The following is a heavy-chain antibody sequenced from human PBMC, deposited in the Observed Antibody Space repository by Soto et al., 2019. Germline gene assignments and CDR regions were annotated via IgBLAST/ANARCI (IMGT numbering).Heavy chain of an antibody. Sequence: SETLSLTCTVSGGSISSYYRSWIRQPPGKGLEWIGYIYYSGSTNYNPSLKSRVTISVDTSKNQFSLKLSSVTAADTAVYYCARAIEDSSGYSNFDYWGQGTLVTVSS. D-gene: IGHD3-22*01. V-gene: IGHV4-59*01. CDR1: GGSISSYY. CDR3: ARAIEDSSGYSNFDY. CDR2: IYYSGST. J-gene: IGHJ4*02.